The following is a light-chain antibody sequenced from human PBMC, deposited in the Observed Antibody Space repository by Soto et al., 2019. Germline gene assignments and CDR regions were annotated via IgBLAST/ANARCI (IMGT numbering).Light chain of an antibody. J-gene: IGKJ1*01. CDR3: QQSYSSPPT. CDR1: QSISSY. V-gene: IGKV1-39*01. Sequence: DIQMTQSPSSLSASVGDRVTITCRASQSISSYLNWYQQKPGKAPKLLIYAASSLQSGVPSRFSGSGSGTDFTPTISSLQPEDFATYYCQQSYSSPPTFGQGTKVEFK. CDR2: AAS.